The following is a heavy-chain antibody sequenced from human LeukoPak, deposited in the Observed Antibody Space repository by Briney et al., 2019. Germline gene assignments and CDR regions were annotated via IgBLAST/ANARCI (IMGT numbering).Heavy chain of an antibody. V-gene: IGHV1-2*02. D-gene: IGHD6-13*01. Sequence: ASMKVSCKASGYTFTGYYIHWVRQAPGQGLEWMGWINPNNGDTNFDPKFQGRLTLSRDTSISTAYMEQGRLRSDDTAVYYCARIKWSAANDWGQGALVSVSS. CDR2: INPNNGDT. CDR3: ARIKWSAAND. J-gene: IGHJ4*02. CDR1: GYTFTGYY.